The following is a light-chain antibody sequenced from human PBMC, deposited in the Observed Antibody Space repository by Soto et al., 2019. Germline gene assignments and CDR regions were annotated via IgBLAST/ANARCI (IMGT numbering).Light chain of an antibody. V-gene: IGLV1-51*02. CDR2: ENN. CDR3: GTWDSSLSAYV. CDR1: SSNIGNNY. Sequence: QSVLTQPPSVSAAPGQKVTICCSGRSSNIGNNYVSWYQQLPGTAPKLLIYENNKRPSGIPDRFSGSKSGTSATLGITGLQTGDEADYYCGTWDSSLSAYVFGTGTKVTVL. J-gene: IGLJ1*01.